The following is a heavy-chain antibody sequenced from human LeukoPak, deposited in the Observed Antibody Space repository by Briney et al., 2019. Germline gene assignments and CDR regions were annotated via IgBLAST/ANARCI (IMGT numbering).Heavy chain of an antibody. CDR2: TYYRSKWYN. CDR3: ARDMDYYGSGNYFNSRWFDP. Sequence: SQTLSLTCAISGDSVSNNSVAWNWIRHSPSRGLEWLGRTYYRSKWYNDYAVSVKSRITINPETAKNQFSLQLNSVTPEDTAVYYCARDMDYYGSGNYFNSRWFDPWGQGTLVTVSS. J-gene: IGHJ5*02. CDR1: GDSVSNNSVA. D-gene: IGHD3-10*01. V-gene: IGHV6-1*01.